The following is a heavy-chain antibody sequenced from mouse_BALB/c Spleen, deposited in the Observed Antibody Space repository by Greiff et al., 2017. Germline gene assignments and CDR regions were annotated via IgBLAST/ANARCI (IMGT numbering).Heavy chain of an antibody. D-gene: IGHD3-3*01. Sequence: QVQLQQSGAELAKPGASVKMSCKASGYTFTSYWMHWVKQRPGQGLEWIGYINPSTGYTEYNQKFKDKATLTVDKSSSTAYMQLNSLTSEDSAVYYCARGGGDTLGTRAMDYWGQGTSVTVSS. J-gene: IGHJ4*01. CDR3: ARGGGDTLGTRAMDY. V-gene: IGHV1-7*01. CDR1: GYTFTSYW. CDR2: INPSTGYT.